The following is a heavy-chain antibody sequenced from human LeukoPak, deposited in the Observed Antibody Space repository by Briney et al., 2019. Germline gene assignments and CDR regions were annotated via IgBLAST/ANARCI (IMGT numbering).Heavy chain of an antibody. CDR1: GGSFSGYY. J-gene: IGHJ4*02. Sequence: SETLSLTCAVYGGSFSGYYWSWIRQPPGKGLEWIGEINHSGSTNYNPSLKSRVTISVDTSKNQFSLKLSSVTAADTAVYYCATDEHDMLTGYCPANWGQGTLVTVSS. V-gene: IGHV4-34*01. CDR3: ATDEHDMLTGYCPAN. D-gene: IGHD3-9*01. CDR2: INHSGST.